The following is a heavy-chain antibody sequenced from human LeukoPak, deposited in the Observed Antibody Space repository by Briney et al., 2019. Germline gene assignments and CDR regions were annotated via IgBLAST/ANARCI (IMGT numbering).Heavy chain of an antibody. D-gene: IGHD3-3*01. J-gene: IGHJ6*04. V-gene: IGHV3-49*03. CDR1: GFTFGDYS. CDR3: TRDHDFWSGPLDV. CDR2: IRRKGYGGTT. Sequence: GGSLRLSCTGSGFTFGDYSMSWFRQAPGKGLEWVGFIRRKGYGGTTEYAASVKGRFTISRDDSKSTAYLQKNSLKTEDTAVYYCTRDHDFWSGPLDVWGTGTTVTVSS.